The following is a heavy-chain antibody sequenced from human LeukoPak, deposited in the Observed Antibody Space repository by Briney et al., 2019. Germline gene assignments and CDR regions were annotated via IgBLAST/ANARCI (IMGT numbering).Heavy chain of an antibody. CDR1: GFTFSDYD. CDR2: ISSSDTI. D-gene: IGHD6-19*01. CDR3: VAVAGRTSYYYYYMDV. V-gene: IGHV3-11*04. J-gene: IGHJ6*03. Sequence: PGGSLRLSCAASGFTFSDYDMSWIRQAPGKGLEWVSYISSSDTIKHADSVKGRFTISRDNDKNSLYLQMNSLRAEDTAVYYCVAVAGRTSYYYYYMDVWGKGTTVTVSS.